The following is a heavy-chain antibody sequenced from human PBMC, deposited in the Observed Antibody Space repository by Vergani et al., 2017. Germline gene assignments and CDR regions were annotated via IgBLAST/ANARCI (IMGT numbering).Heavy chain of an antibody. V-gene: IGHV7-4-1*02. CDR2: INTNTGNP. J-gene: IGHJ5*02. CDR1: GYTFTSYA. CDR3: ARALYDYVWGSYNWFDP. D-gene: IGHD3-16*01. Sequence: QVQLVQSGSELKKPGASVKVSCKASGYTFTSYAMNWVRQAPGQGLEWLGWINTNTGNPTYAQGFTGRFVFSLDTSVSTAYLQISSLQAEETAVYYWARALYDYVWGSYNWFDPWGQGTLVTVSS.